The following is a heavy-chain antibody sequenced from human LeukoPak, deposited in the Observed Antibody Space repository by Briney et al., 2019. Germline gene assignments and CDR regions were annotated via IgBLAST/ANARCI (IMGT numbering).Heavy chain of an antibody. V-gene: IGHV3-33*01. Sequence: GGSLRLSCAASGFTFSSSGMHWVRQAPGKGLEWVAVIWYDGSKKYYADSVKGRFTISRDDSKNTLYLQMNSLRAEDTALYYCARDRGVEEYLFDCWGQGTLVTVSS. CDR1: GFTFSSSG. J-gene: IGHJ4*02. CDR2: IWYDGSKK. CDR3: ARDRGVEEYLFDC. D-gene: IGHD3-10*01.